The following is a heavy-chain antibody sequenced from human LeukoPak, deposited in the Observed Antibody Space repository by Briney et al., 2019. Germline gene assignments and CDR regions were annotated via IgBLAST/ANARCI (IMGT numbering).Heavy chain of an antibody. D-gene: IGHD3-22*01. J-gene: IGHJ3*02. CDR1: GGSISSYY. CDR2: IYYSGST. V-gene: IGHV4-59*12. CDR3: ARDNGSGYYPDAFDI. Sequence: SETLSLTCTVSGGSISSYYWNWIRQPPGKGPEWIGYIYYSGSTNYNPSLKSRVTMSVDTSKNQFSLRLTSVTAADTAVYYCARDNGSGYYPDAFDIWGQGTMVTVSS.